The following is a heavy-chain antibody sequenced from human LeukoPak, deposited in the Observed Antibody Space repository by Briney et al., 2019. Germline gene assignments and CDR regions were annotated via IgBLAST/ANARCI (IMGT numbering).Heavy chain of an antibody. D-gene: IGHD3-10*01. CDR3: ARAQEWFGELWDDY. Sequence: SETLSLTCTVSGGSISSGSYYWSWIRQPAGKGLEWIGRIYTSGSTNYNPSLKSRVTISVDTSKNQFSLKLSSVTAADTAVYYCARAQEWFGELWDDYWGRGTLVTVSS. V-gene: IGHV4-61*02. CDR1: GGSISSGSYY. CDR2: IYTSGST. J-gene: IGHJ4*02.